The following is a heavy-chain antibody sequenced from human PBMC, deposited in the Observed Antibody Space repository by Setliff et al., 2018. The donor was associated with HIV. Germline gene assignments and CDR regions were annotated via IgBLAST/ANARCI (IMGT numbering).Heavy chain of an antibody. D-gene: IGHD3-3*01. CDR3: ARVSRSPSGFHYYYYMDV. J-gene: IGHJ6*03. CDR1: GFTFSTYS. Sequence: GGSLRLSCEASGFTFSTYSMNWVRQAPGKGLEWVSGISGSAGTTYYADSVKGRFTISRDNSKNTLFLRMNSLRGEDTAVYYCARVSRSPSGFHYYYYMDVWGIGTTVTVSS. V-gene: IGHV3-23*01. CDR2: ISGSAGTT.